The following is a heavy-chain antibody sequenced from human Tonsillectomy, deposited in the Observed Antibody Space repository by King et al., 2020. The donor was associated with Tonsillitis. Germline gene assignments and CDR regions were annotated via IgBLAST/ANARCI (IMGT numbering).Heavy chain of an antibody. Sequence: VQLVESGGGLVQPGGSLRLSCAASGFTVSSNYMSWVRQAPGKGLEWVSVIYSGGSKYYADSVKGRFTISRDNSKNTLYLQMNSLRAEDTAVYYWSRDMYGWNNDPPPYFFVHWGGGTLVTVSS. V-gene: IGHV3-66*01. D-gene: IGHD1/OR15-1a*01. CDR3: SRDMYGWNNDPPPYFFVH. CDR2: IYSGGSK. J-gene: IGHJ4*02. CDR1: GFTVSSNY.